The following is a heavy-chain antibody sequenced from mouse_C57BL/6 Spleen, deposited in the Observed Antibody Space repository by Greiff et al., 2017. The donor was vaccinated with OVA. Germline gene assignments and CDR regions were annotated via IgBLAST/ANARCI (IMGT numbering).Heavy chain of an antibody. J-gene: IGHJ2*01. D-gene: IGHD1-1*01. CDR1: GYTFTSYW. V-gene: IGHV1-55*01. CDR3: ARGRHYYGSSYFDY. CDR2: IYPGSGST. Sequence: QVQLKQPGAELVKPGASVKMSCKASGYTFTSYWITWVKQRPGQGLEWIGDIYPGSGSTNYNEKFKSKATLTVDTSSSTAYMQLSSLTSEDSAVYYCARGRHYYGSSYFDYWGQGTTLTVSS.